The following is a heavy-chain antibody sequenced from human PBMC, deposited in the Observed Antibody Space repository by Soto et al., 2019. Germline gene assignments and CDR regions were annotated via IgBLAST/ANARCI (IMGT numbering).Heavy chain of an antibody. Sequence: SETLSLTCAVSGYSISSGYYWGWIRQPPGKGLEWIGSIYHSGSTYYNPSLKSRVTITVDTSKNQFSLKLSSVTAADTAVYYCARDDPSIAVNDYWGQGTLVTVSS. J-gene: IGHJ4*02. D-gene: IGHD6-19*01. V-gene: IGHV4-38-2*02. CDR1: GYSISSGYY. CDR3: ARDDPSIAVNDY. CDR2: IYHSGST.